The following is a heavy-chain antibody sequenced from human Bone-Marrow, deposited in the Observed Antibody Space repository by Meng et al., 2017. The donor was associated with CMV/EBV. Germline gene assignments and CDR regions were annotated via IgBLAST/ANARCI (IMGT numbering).Heavy chain of an antibody. D-gene: IGHD2-8*01. Sequence: GGSLKISCAASGFTFSSFGMHWVRQPPGEGLEWVAFIRSDSSNTYYADSVKGRFTISRDNSKNTLYLQMNSLRAEDTAVYYCARRVNIPHYYGMDVWGQGTTVTVSS. CDR3: ARRVNIPHYYGMDV. CDR1: GFTFSSFG. CDR2: IRSDSSNT. J-gene: IGHJ6*02. V-gene: IGHV3-30*02.